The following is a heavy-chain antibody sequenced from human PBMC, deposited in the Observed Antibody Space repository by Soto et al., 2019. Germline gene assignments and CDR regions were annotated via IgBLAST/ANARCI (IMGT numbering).Heavy chain of an antibody. J-gene: IGHJ4*02. CDR3: AKDLYGDYGATGED. CDR2: IGGSTSST. V-gene: IGHV3-23*01. Sequence: EVQLLESGGGSVRRGGSLRLSCAASGLTFSSYAMTWVRQAPGKGLEWVSAIGGSTSSTYYADSVKGRFTISRDNSKNPLYLQMNSLRAEDTAVYYCAKDLYGDYGATGEDWGQGTLVTVSS. D-gene: IGHD4-17*01. CDR1: GLTFSSYA.